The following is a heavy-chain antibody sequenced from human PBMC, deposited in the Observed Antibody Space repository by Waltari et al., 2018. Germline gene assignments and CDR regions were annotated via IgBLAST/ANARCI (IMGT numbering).Heavy chain of an antibody. CDR3: ARGGFDADFWPYYGMDV. Sequence: QVQLQESGPGLVKPSETLSLTCAVSGYSISSGYYWGWIRQPPGKGLEWIGSIYHSGSTYYNPSLKSRVTISVDTSKNQFSLKLSSVTAADTAVYYCARGGFDADFWPYYGMDVWGQGTTVTVSS. CDR2: IYHSGST. V-gene: IGHV4-38-2*01. CDR1: GYSISSGYY. D-gene: IGHD3-3*01. J-gene: IGHJ6*02.